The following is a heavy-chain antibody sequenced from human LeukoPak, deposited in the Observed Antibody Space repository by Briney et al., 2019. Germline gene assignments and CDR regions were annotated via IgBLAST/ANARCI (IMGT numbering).Heavy chain of an antibody. Sequence: ASVKVSCKTSGYTFTGYYMHWLRQAPGQGLEWMGWINPNSGVTSYAQKFKGRVTMTRDTSISTAYMDLNRLRSDDTAVYYCARMTPMAIAFYFDYWGQGTLVTVSS. CDR3: ARMTPMAIAFYFDY. CDR2: INPNSGVT. D-gene: IGHD5-18*01. J-gene: IGHJ4*02. V-gene: IGHV1-2*02. CDR1: GYTFTGYY.